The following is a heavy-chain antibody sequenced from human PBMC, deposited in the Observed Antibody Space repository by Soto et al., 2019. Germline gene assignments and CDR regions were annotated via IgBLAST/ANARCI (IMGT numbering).Heavy chain of an antibody. Sequence: QVQLVQSGAEVKKPGASVKVSCKASGYTFTSYGISWVRQAPGQGLEWMGWVSAYNGNTNYAQKLQGRVTMTTDTSTSTAYMELRRLRSDDTAVYYCANLVEWLDDNWFDPWGQGTLVTVSS. CDR2: VSAYNGNT. V-gene: IGHV1-18*01. CDR1: GYTFTSYG. J-gene: IGHJ5*02. D-gene: IGHD6-19*01. CDR3: ANLVEWLDDNWFDP.